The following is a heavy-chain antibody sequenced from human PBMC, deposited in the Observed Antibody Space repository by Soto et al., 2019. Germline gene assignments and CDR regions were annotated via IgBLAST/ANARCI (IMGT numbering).Heavy chain of an antibody. V-gene: IGHV3-30*18. CDR2: ISHDGITK. D-gene: IGHD5-18*01. CDR3: TKAREDTALSFDS. Sequence: QVQLVESGGGVVQPGRSLRLSCAASGFTFSDHGMHWVRQVPDKGLEWVAGISHDGITKYYADSLKGRFTISRDNSNNTVFLQMNGLRAEDTAAYYCTKAREDTALSFDSWGQGTLVTVSS. CDR1: GFTFSDHG. J-gene: IGHJ4*02.